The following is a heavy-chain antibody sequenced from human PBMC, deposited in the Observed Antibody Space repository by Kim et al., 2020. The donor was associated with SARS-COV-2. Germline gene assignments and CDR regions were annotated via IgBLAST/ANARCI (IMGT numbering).Heavy chain of an antibody. CDR1: GFTFSSYS. V-gene: IGHV3-21*01. CDR3: ARDFLWGYFDL. J-gene: IGHJ2*01. Sequence: GGSLRLSCAASGFTFSSYSMNWVRQAPGKGLEWVSSISSSSSYIYYADSVKGRFTISRDNAKNSLYLQMNSLRAEDTAVYYCARDFLWGYFDLWGRGTLVTVSS. CDR2: ISSSSSYI. D-gene: IGHD3-10*01.